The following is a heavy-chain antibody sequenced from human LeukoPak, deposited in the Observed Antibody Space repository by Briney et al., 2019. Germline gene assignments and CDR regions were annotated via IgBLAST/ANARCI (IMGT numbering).Heavy chain of an antibody. J-gene: IGHJ4*02. CDR3: ARVVGVSYGSGSRPVHFDY. CDR2: INHSGST. CDR1: GGSFSGYY. D-gene: IGHD3-10*01. V-gene: IGHV4-34*01. Sequence: PSETLSLTCAVYGGSFSGYYWSWIRQPPGKGLEWIGEINHSGSTNYNPSLKSRVTISLDTSKNQFSLKLTSVTAADTAVYYCARVVGVSYGSGSRPVHFDYWGQGTLVTVSS.